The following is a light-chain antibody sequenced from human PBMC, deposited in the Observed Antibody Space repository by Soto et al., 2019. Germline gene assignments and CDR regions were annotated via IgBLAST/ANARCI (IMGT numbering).Light chain of an antibody. CDR2: EVT. CDR3: SSYTSSITSV. J-gene: IGLJ1*01. V-gene: IGLV2-14*01. CDR1: SSDVGGYNY. Sequence: QSALTQPASVSGSPGQSITISCTGSSSDVGGYNYVSWYQQHPGKAPKLIIYEVTNRPSGVSNRVSGSKSGNTASLTISGLQAEDEADYYCSSYTSSITSVFGTGTKLTVL.